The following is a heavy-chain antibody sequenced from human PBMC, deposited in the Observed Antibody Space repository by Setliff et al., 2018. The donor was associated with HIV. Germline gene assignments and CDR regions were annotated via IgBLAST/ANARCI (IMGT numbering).Heavy chain of an antibody. CDR1: GGSISSSSYY. CDR3: ARTGGSGSYYIYAPHFDY. D-gene: IGHD3-10*01. CDR2: IYYSGST. V-gene: IGHV4-39*01. J-gene: IGHJ4*02. Sequence: SETLPLTCTVSGGSISSSSYYWGWIRQPPGKGLEWIGSIYYSGSTYYNPSLKSRVTISVDTSKNQFSLKLSSVTAADTAVYYCARTGGSGSYYIYAPHFDYWGQGTLVTVS.